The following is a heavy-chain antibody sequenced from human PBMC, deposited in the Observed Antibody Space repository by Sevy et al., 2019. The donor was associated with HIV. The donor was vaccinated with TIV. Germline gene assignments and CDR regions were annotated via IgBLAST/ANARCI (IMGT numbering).Heavy chain of an antibody. CDR1: GFTVSSNY. V-gene: IGHV3-53*01. CDR2: IYSGGST. CDR3: ARDSVAVAGTDY. Sequence: GGSLRLSCVASGFTVSSNYMTWVRQAPGKGLEWVSVIYSGGSTYYADSVKGRFTISRDNSKNTLYLQMSSLRAEDTAVYYCARDSVAVAGTDYWGQRTLVTVSS. D-gene: IGHD6-19*01. J-gene: IGHJ4*02.